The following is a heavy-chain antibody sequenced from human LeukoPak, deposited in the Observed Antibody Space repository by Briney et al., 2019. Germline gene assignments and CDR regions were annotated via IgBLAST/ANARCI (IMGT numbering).Heavy chain of an antibody. Sequence: GGSLRLSCAASGFMFSSDAMHWVRQAPGKGLEWVAVISYDGSNKYYADPEKGRITISRDNSKNMLYLRMNSLRTEDTAVYYCARGSQWLDSWFDCWGQGTLVTVSS. CDR2: ISYDGSNK. D-gene: IGHD6-19*01. CDR3: ARGSQWLDSWFDC. J-gene: IGHJ4*02. CDR1: GFMFSSDA. V-gene: IGHV3-30-3*01.